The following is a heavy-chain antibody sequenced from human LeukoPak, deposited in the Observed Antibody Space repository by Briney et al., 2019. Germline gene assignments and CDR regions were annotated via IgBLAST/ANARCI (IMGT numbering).Heavy chain of an antibody. V-gene: IGHV3-23*01. CDR1: GFTFSSYA. J-gene: IGHJ4*02. CDR2: ISGSGGST. CDR3: ARALIGTRLDDY. Sequence: GGSLRLPCAASGFTFSSYAMSWVRQAPGKGLKWVSAISGSGGSTYYADSVEGRFTISRDNSKNTLYLQMNSLRAEDTAVYYCARALIGTRLDDYWGQGTLVTVSS. D-gene: IGHD1-20*01.